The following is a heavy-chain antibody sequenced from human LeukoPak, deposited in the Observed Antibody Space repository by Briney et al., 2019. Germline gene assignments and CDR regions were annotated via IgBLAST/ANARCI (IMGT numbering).Heavy chain of an antibody. J-gene: IGHJ3*02. CDR2: ISAYNGNT. Sequence: VASVKVSCKASGYTFTSYGISWVRQAPGQGLEWMGWISAYNGNTNYAQKLQGRVTMTTDTSTSTAYMELRSLRSDDTAVYYCARDLLLLWFGELSLNAFDIWGQGTMVTVSS. V-gene: IGHV1-18*01. D-gene: IGHD3-10*01. CDR1: GYTFTSYG. CDR3: ARDLLLLWFGELSLNAFDI.